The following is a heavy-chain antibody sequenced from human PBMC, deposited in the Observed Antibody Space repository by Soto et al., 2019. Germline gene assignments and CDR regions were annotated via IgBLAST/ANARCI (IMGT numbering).Heavy chain of an antibody. V-gene: IGHV4-59*01. Sequence: QVQLQESGPGLVKPSETLSLTCTVSGGSISSYYWSWIRQPPGKGLEWIGYIYYSGSTNYNPSLKSRVTISVDTSKNQFSLKLSSVTAADTAVYYCARGFGFPGGERVDPWGQGTLVTVSS. CDR1: GGSISSYY. D-gene: IGHD3-10*01. CDR2: IYYSGST. J-gene: IGHJ5*02. CDR3: ARGFGFPGGERVDP.